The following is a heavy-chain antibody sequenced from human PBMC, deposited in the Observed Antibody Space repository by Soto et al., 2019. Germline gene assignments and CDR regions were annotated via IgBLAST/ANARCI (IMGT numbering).Heavy chain of an antibody. V-gene: IGHV1-18*01. CDR3: AREEYTGYSSGWEYYFDY. CDR1: GYTFTSYG. J-gene: IGHJ4*02. Sequence: ASVKVSCKASGYTFTSYGISWVRQAPGQGLEWMGWISAYNGNTNYAQKLQGRVTMTTDTSTSTAYMELRSLRSDDTAVYYCAREEYTGYSSGWEYYFDYWGQGTLVTVSS. D-gene: IGHD6-19*01. CDR2: ISAYNGNT.